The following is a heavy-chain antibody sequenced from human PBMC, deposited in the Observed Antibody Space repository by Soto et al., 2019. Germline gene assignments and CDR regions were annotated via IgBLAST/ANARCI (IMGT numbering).Heavy chain of an antibody. CDR3: ARGLTMGGVPSHFHY. V-gene: IGHV4-61*01. D-gene: IGHD3-10*01. CDR1: GGSVNDGHYS. CDR2: IHKSGIP. Sequence: PAETLSLTCSVSGGSVNDGHYSWTWIRQSPAKGLEWMGYIHKSGIPNYNPSLKSRVTISVYTTKNEFSLKPNSVTAADTAVYYCARGLTMGGVPSHFHYWGQGTQVT. J-gene: IGHJ4*02.